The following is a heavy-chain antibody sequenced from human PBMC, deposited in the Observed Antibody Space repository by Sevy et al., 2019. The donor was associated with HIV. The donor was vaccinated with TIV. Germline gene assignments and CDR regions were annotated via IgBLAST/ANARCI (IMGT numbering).Heavy chain of an antibody. CDR2: IYYSGST. V-gene: IGHV4-61*01. J-gene: IGHJ3*02. CDR3: ARVPDSYCSGGSCYSREDAFDI. Sequence: SETLSLTCTVSGGSVSSGSYYWSWIRQPPGKGLEWIGYIYYSGSTNYNPSLKSRVTISVDTSKNQFSLKLSSVTAADTAVYYCARVPDSYCSGGSCYSREDAFDIWGQGTMVTVSS. CDR1: GGSVSSGSYY. D-gene: IGHD2-15*01.